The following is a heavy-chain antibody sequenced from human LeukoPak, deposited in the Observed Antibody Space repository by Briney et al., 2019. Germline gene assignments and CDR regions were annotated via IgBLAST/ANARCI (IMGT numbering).Heavy chain of an antibody. CDR2: INPNSGGS. CDR1: GYTFTGYY. V-gene: IGHV1-2*02. Sequence: ASVKVSCKASGYTFTGYYMHWVRQAPGQGLEWMGWINPNSGGSNYAQKFQGRVTMTRDTSISTAYMELSRLRSDDTAVYYCARGSPYSSGSDYWGQGTLVTVSS. J-gene: IGHJ4*02. CDR3: ARGSPYSSGSDY. D-gene: IGHD6-19*01.